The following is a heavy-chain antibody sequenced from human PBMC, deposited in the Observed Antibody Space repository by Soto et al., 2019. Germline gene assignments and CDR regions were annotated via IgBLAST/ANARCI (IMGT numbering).Heavy chain of an antibody. CDR3: ARVLSRGRSRFEY. V-gene: IGHV4-4*02. J-gene: IGHJ4*02. Sequence: QVQLQESGPGLVKPSGTLSLTCAVSGGSISSDYWWTWVRQPPGKGLEWIAEMYHSGSTNYNPSLKSRVTMSVDKSKNQISLKLSSVTVADTAVYFCARVLSRGRSRFEYCGQGTLVTVSS. CDR1: GGSISSDYW. D-gene: IGHD2-2*01. CDR2: MYHSGST.